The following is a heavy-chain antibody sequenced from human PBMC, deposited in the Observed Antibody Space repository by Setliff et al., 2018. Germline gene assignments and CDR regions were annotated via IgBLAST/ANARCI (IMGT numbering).Heavy chain of an antibody. D-gene: IGHD3-22*01. Sequence: SETLSLTCTVSGDSINNYYWTWIRQPPGKGLEWIGYIYHSGGTNYNPPLKSRVTISVDTSKNHFSLKLSSVTAADTAVYYCARAPRYFDSTGSYFDFWGQGTLVTVSS. CDR1: GDSINNYY. J-gene: IGHJ4*02. CDR2: IYHSGGT. CDR3: ARAPRYFDSTGSYFDF. V-gene: IGHV4-59*12.